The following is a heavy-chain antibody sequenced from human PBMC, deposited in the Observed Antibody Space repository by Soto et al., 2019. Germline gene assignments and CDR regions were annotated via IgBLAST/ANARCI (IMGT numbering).Heavy chain of an antibody. J-gene: IGHJ1*01. D-gene: IGHD3-9*01. Sequence: EVQLLESGGGLVQPGGSLKISCAVSGFTFSSYAMSWVRQAPGKGLEWVSGISGTGRVTNYAESVKGRFTSSRDTPKSTLYLEMKSLRVEDTAVYYCAKDVHYDIVTGIEYFDHWGQGTLVTVSS. CDR2: ISGTGRVT. V-gene: IGHV3-23*01. CDR1: GFTFSSYA. CDR3: AKDVHYDIVTGIEYFDH.